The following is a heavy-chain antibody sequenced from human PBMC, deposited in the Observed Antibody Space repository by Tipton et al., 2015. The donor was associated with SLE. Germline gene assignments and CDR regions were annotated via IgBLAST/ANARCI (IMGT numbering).Heavy chain of an antibody. CDR2: TFSDGST. CDR3: VRDVGSSGQNYYHFMDV. D-gene: IGHD3-22*01. V-gene: IGHV3-66*01. CDR1: GFAVNTNY. Sequence: SLRLSCAASGFAVNTNYMSWVRQVPGKGLEWVSVTFSDGSTFYADSVKGRFTISRDNSKNTLDLQMNSLRAEDTAVYYCVRDVGSSGQNYYHFMDVWGKGTTVTVTS. J-gene: IGHJ6*03.